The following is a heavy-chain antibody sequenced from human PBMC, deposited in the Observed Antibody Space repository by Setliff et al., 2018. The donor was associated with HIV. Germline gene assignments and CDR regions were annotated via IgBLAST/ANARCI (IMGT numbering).Heavy chain of an antibody. J-gene: IGHJ4*02. CDR2: ISAYSGDT. CDR3: ARSISGPYFDY. D-gene: IGHD3-10*01. V-gene: IGHV1-18*01. CDR1: GYKFNSYG. Sequence: ASVKVSCKTSGYKFNSYGISWVRQAPGQGLEWMGWISAYSGDTDYAQNLQGRVTMTTDTSTSTAYMELTSLKSDDTAVYYCARSISGPYFDYWGRGTLVTVSS.